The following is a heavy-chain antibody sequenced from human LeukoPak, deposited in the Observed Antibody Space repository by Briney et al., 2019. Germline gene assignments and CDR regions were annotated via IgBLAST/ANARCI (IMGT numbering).Heavy chain of an antibody. J-gene: IGHJ3*02. CDR2: IYSGGST. Sequence: AGGSLRLSCAASGFTFSSYEMSWVRQAPGKGLEWVSVIYSGGSTYYADSVKGRFTISRDNSKNTLYLQMNSLRAEDTAVYYCAREAGTGAFDIWGQGTMVTVSS. CDR3: AREAGTGAFDI. CDR1: GFTFSSYE. V-gene: IGHV3-66*01. D-gene: IGHD6-19*01.